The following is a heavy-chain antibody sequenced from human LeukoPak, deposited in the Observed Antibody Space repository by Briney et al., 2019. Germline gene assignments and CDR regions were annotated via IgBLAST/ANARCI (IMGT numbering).Heavy chain of an antibody. CDR1: GYTFTSYG. CDR3: ARDAGSGSSYYFDY. V-gene: IGHV1-18*01. D-gene: IGHD1-26*01. Sequence: GASVKVSCKASGYTFTSYGISWVRQAPGQGLERMGWISGYNGNTNYAQKLQGRVTMTTDKSTSTAYMELRSLRSDDTAVYYCARDAGSGSSYYFDYWGQGTLVTVPS. J-gene: IGHJ4*02. CDR2: ISGYNGNT.